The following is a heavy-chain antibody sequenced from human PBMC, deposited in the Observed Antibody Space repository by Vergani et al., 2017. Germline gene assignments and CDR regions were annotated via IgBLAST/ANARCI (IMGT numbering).Heavy chain of an antibody. Sequence: QVQLVESGGGVVQPGRSLRLSCAASGFTFSSYGLHWVRQAPGKGLEWVAVISYDGSNKYYADSVKGRFTISRDNSKNTLYLQMNSLRAEDTAVYYCARSENHYYDSSGIDYWGQGTLVTVSS. CDR2: ISYDGSNK. D-gene: IGHD3-22*01. CDR1: GFTFSSYG. V-gene: IGHV3-30*03. J-gene: IGHJ4*02. CDR3: ARSENHYYDSSGIDY.